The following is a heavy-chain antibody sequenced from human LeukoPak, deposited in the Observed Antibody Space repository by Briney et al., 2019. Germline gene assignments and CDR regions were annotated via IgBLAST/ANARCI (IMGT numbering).Heavy chain of an antibody. Sequence: GGSLRLSCAASGFTFSSYSMNWVRQAPGKGLEWVSYISSSSTIYYADSVKGRFTISRDNAKNSLYLQMNSLRAEDTAVYYCARDLMGIAYRGAFYYWGQGTLVTVSS. V-gene: IGHV3-48*04. D-gene: IGHD6-13*01. CDR3: ARDLMGIAYRGAFYY. CDR2: ISSSSTI. CDR1: GFTFSSYS. J-gene: IGHJ4*02.